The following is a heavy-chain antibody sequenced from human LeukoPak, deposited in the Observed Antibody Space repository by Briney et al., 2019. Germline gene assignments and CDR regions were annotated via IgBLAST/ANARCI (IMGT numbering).Heavy chain of an antibody. CDR2: ISGSGGST. CDR3: AKEGRSYYGSGSSPGY. J-gene: IGHJ4*02. D-gene: IGHD3-10*01. CDR1: GFTFSTYD. Sequence: PGGSLRLSCAASGFTFSTYDMSWVRQAPGKGLEWVSAISGSGGSTYYADSVKGRFTISRDNSKNTLYLQMNSLRAEDTAVYYCAKEGRSYYGSGSSPGYWGQGTLVTVSS. V-gene: IGHV3-23*01.